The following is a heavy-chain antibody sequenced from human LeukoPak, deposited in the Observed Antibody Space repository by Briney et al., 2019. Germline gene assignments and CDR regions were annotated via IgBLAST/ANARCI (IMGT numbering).Heavy chain of an antibody. CDR3: AREHPGVLRSGLARYYFDY. CDR2: IYYSGST. Sequence: PSETLSLTCTVSGGPISSSSYYWGWIRQPPGKGLEWIGSIYYSGSTYYNPSLKSRVTISVDTSKNQFSLKLSSVTAADTAVYYCAREHPGVLRSGLARYYFDYWGQGTLVTVSS. J-gene: IGHJ4*02. V-gene: IGHV4-39*02. D-gene: IGHD3-3*01. CDR1: GGPISSSSYY.